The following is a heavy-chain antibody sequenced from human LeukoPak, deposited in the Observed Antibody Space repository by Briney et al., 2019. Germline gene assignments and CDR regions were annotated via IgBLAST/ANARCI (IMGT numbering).Heavy chain of an antibody. D-gene: IGHD6-13*01. CDR3: AKEAGIAAAGLTFNYFDY. CDR2: ISHDGSNK. CDR1: GFTFSSYG. Sequence: GGSLRLSCAASGFTFSSYGMHWVRQAPGKGLEWVALISHDGSNKYFADSVKGRFTISRDNSKNTVYLQMNSLRAEDTAVYYCAKEAGIAAAGLTFNYFDYWGQGTLVTVSS. V-gene: IGHV3-30*18. J-gene: IGHJ4*02.